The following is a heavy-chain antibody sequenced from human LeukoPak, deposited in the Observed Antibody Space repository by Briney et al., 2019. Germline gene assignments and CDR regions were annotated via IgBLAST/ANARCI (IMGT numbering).Heavy chain of an antibody. CDR1: GFTFNTYG. D-gene: IGHD1-26*01. Sequence: GTSLRLSCAASGFTFNTYGMHWVRQTPGKGLEWVAVIWFDGSKIYYTDSVKGRFTISRDNSKNTLFLQMSSLRAEDSGVYYCARDLAKGRYFDYWGQGTLVTVSS. CDR2: IWFDGSKI. V-gene: IGHV3-33*01. CDR3: ARDLAKGRYFDY. J-gene: IGHJ4*02.